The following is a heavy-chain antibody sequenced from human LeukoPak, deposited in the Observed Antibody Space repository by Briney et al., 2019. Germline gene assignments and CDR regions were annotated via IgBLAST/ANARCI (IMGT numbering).Heavy chain of an antibody. CDR2: ISGSAYNT. CDR1: GFTFSSYG. CDR3: AKHSGSYFIYYVDS. V-gene: IGHV3-23*01. Sequence: GSLRLSCAASGFTFSSYGMSWVRQAPGKGLEWVSTISGSAYNTYYADSVKGRFTISRDNSANTLYLQMNSLRAEDTALYYCAKHSGSYFIYYVDSWGQGTLVTVSS. D-gene: IGHD1-26*01. J-gene: IGHJ4*02.